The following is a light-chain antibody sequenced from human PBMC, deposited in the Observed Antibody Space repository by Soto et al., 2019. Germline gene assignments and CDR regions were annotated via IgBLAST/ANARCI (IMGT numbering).Light chain of an antibody. CDR1: QSISSW. J-gene: IGKJ5*01. CDR3: QLYNFYSPT. V-gene: IGKV1-5*01. Sequence: MQMYLSPSTLSAYVGDRVTITCRASQSISSWLAWYQQKPGKAPKLLIYDASNLETGVPSRFSGSGSGTEFTLTISSLQPDDFATYYCQLYNFYSPTFGQGGLLEI. CDR2: DAS.